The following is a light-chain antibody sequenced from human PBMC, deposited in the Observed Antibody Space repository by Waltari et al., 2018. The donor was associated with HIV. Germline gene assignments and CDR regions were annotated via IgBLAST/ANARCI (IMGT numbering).Light chain of an antibody. CDR3: SSYAGGNNLV. J-gene: IGLJ2*01. CDR1: SSDVVGYNF. V-gene: IGLV2-8*01. Sequence: QSALTQPPSASGSPGQSVTISCTGTSSDVVGYNFVSWYQQHPGKAPKLIIFEVTKRPSGVPARFSGYKTGKPASLTVSGLQADDEGDYYCSSYAGGNNLVFGGGTKLTVL. CDR2: EVT.